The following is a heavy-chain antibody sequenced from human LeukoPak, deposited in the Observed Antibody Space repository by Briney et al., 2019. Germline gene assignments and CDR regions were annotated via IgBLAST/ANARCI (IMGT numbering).Heavy chain of an antibody. Sequence: PGGSLRLSCAATGFTFSTYAMTWVRQAPEKGLEWVSGISWNSGSIGYADSVKGRFTISRDNAKNSLYLQMNSLRAEDTAVYYCARGAITRWGQGTLVTVSS. CDR2: ISWNSGSI. CDR1: GFTFSTYA. V-gene: IGHV3-20*04. J-gene: IGHJ4*02. D-gene: IGHD5-24*01. CDR3: ARGAITR.